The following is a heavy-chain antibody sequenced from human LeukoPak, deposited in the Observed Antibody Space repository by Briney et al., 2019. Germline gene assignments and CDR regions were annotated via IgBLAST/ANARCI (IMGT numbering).Heavy chain of an antibody. J-gene: IGHJ4*02. CDR1: GGTFSSYA. Sequence: SVKVSCKASGGTFSSYAISWVRQVPGQGLEWMGGVIPIFGAANYAQKFQGRVTITAHASTSTAYMELSSLRSEDTAVYYCARALGEQLSSPFDYWGQGTLVTVSS. CDR2: VIPIFGAA. D-gene: IGHD3-16*01. V-gene: IGHV1-69*13. CDR3: ARALGEQLSSPFDY.